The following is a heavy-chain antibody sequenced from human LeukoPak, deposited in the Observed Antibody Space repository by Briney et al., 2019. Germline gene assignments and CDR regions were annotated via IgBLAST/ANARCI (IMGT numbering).Heavy chain of an antibody. J-gene: IGHJ4*02. CDR1: GYTFTSYY. Sequence: ASVKVSCKASGYTFTSYYMHWVRQAPGQGLEWMEIINPSGGSTSYAQKFQGRVTMTRDTSTSTVYMELSSLRSEDTAVYYCARTWAAALYFDYWGQGTLVTVSS. D-gene: IGHD6-13*01. V-gene: IGHV1-46*01. CDR2: INPSGGST. CDR3: ARTWAAALYFDY.